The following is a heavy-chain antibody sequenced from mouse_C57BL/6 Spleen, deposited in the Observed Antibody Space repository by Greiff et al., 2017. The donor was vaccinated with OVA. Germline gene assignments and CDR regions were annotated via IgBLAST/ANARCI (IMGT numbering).Heavy chain of an antibody. Sequence: EVMLVESGGGLVQPGGSLKLSCAASGFTFSDYYMYWVRQTPEKRLEWVAYISNGGGSTYYPDTVKGRFTISRDNAKNTLYLQMSRLKSEDTAMYYCARQGYGGNYFDYWGQGTTLTVSS. D-gene: IGHD3-1*01. J-gene: IGHJ2*01. V-gene: IGHV5-12*01. CDR3: ARQGYGGNYFDY. CDR1: GFTFSDYY. CDR2: ISNGGGST.